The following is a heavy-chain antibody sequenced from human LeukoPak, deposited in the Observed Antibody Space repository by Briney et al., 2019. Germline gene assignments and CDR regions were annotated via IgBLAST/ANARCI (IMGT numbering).Heavy chain of an antibody. CDR2: IYPGDSDT. V-gene: IGHV5-51*01. CDR3: ARQEGSTSDY. CDR1: GYSFTDYR. J-gene: IGHJ4*02. Sequence: GESLKISCKGSGYSFTDYRIAWVRQMPGKGLEWMGIIYPGDSDTRYSPSFQGQVTISADKSITTAYLQWSSLKASDTAMYYCARQEGSTSDYWGQGTLVTVSS.